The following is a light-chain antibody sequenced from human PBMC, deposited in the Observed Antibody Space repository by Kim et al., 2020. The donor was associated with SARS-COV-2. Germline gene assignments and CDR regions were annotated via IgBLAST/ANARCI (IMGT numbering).Light chain of an antibody. V-gene: IGKV1-17*01. Sequence: DIQVTQSPSSLSASVGDRVTITCRSSQDISNELAWIQQKTGKAPKRLIYAAFKLQSGGPSRFSGSGSGTGFTLTISSLQAEGIATYYCLQYNSLPRAFGQRTKVDIK. CDR2: AAF. CDR3: LQYNSLPRA. CDR1: QDISNE. J-gene: IGKJ1*01.